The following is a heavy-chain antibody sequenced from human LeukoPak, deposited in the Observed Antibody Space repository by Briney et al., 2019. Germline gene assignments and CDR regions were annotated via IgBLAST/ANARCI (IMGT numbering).Heavy chain of an antibody. CDR2: ISGSGGST. D-gene: IGHD2-2*01. CDR1: GFTFSSYA. V-gene: IGHV3-23*01. CDR3: AKVLRRGEYQLLTPYYFDY. Sequence: PGGSLRLSCAASGFTFSSYAMSWVRQAPGKGQEWVSAISGSGGSTYYADSVKGRFTISRDNSKNTLYLQMNSLRAEDTAVYYCAKVLRRGEYQLLTPYYFDYWGQGTLVTVSS. J-gene: IGHJ4*02.